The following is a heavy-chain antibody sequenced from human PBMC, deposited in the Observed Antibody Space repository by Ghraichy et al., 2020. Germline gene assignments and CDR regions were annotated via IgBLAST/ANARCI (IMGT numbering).Heavy chain of an antibody. CDR1: GFTCSSDG. J-gene: IGHJ6*01. CDR3: AKDGHCSSTSCYSHDHYYYYGMDV. D-gene: IGHD2-2*02. CDR2: ISYDGSNK. Sequence: GGSLRLSGAASGFTCSSDGMHRVRQAPGKGLEWVAVISYDGSNKYYADSVKGRFTISRDNSKNTLYLQMNSLRAEDTAVYYCAKDGHCSSTSCYSHDHYYYYGMDVWGQGTTVTVSS. V-gene: IGHV3-30*18.